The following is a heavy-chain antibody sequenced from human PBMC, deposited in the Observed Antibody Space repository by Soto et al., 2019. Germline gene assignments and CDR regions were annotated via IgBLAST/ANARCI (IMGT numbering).Heavy chain of an antibody. Sequence: QIPLKESGPTLVKPTQTLTLTCTFSGFSLPTDRVGVRWIRQPPGKALDWLAVIYWDDTKTYRPSLKSRLTINKDTSKNQAALTMTDMDPVDTATYYCANANGGRSLERGPGNLVTV. J-gene: IGHJ4*02. CDR3: ANANGGRSLE. CDR1: GFSLPTDRVG. CDR2: IYWDDTK. D-gene: IGHD1-26*01. V-gene: IGHV2-5*02.